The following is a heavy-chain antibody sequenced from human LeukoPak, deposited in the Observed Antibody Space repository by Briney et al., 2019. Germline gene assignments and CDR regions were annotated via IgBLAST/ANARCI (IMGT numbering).Heavy chain of an antibody. V-gene: IGHV3-23*01. Sequence: PGGSQRLSCGGSGFTFSSYAMCWVRQAPGKGLEWVSAISGSGTDKFYANSVKGRFTISRDNPKNTLYLQMNSLRAEDTAVYYCAKGGGSSCYSPSDYWGQGTLVTVSS. CDR2: ISGSGTDK. CDR1: GFTFSSYA. J-gene: IGHJ4*02. D-gene: IGHD2-15*01. CDR3: AKGGGSSCYSPSDY.